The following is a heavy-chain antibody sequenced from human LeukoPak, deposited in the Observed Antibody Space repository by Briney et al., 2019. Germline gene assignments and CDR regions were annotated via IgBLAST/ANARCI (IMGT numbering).Heavy chain of an antibody. CDR3: ARESIQLELQHYYFDY. D-gene: IGHD1-1*01. Sequence: ASVKVSCKTSGFTFSDYGFSWVRQAPGQGLEWMGWINPNSGGTNYAQKFQGRVTMTRDTSISTAYMELSRLRSDDTAVYYCARESIQLELQHYYFDYWGQGTLVTVSS. J-gene: IGHJ4*02. CDR1: GFTFSDYG. V-gene: IGHV1-2*02. CDR2: INPNSGGT.